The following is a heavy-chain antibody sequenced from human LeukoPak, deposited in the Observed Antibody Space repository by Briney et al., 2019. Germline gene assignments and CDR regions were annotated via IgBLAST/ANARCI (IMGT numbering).Heavy chain of an antibody. V-gene: IGHV1-18*01. CDR2: ITPYNGNT. CDR3: ARLNSAANFLDY. CDR1: GYTFSSYD. Sequence: ASVKVSCKASGYTFSSYDTTWVRQAPGQGLDWMGWITPYNGNTDYAQKVQGRVTMTADTSTSTAYMELRSLISDDTAVYYCARLNSAANFLDYWGQGTLVTVSS. D-gene: IGHD2-15*01. J-gene: IGHJ4*02.